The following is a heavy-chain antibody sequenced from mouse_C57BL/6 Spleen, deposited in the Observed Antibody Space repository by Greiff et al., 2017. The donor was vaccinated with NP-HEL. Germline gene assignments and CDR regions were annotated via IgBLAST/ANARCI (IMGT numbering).Heavy chain of an antibody. Sequence: QVQLQQPGTELVKPGASVKLSCKASGYTFTSYWMHWVKQRPGQGLEWIGNINPSNGGTNYNEKFKSKATLTVDKYSRTAYMQLSSLTSEDSAFYYCARGGGYYGSSLYFDYWGQGTTLTVSS. CDR1: GYTFTSYW. J-gene: IGHJ2*01. CDR3: ARGGGYYGSSLYFDY. D-gene: IGHD1-1*01. V-gene: IGHV1-53*01. CDR2: INPSNGGT.